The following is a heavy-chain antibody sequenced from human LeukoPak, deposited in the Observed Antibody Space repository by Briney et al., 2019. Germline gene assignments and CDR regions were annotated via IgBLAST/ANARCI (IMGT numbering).Heavy chain of an antibody. J-gene: IGHJ6*02. CDR2: IYPGDSDT. CDR1: GYSFTSYW. D-gene: IGHD3-10*01. Sequence: GESLKISCKGSGYSFTSYWIGWVRQMPGEGLEWMGIIYPGDSDTRYSPSFQGQVTISADKSISTAYLQWSSLKASDTAMYYCARDMVRGVRTYGMDVWGQGTTVTVSS. CDR3: ARDMVRGVRTYGMDV. V-gene: IGHV5-51*01.